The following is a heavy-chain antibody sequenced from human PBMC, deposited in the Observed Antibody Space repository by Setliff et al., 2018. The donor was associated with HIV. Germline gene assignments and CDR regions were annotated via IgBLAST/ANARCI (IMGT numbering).Heavy chain of an antibody. CDR3: VGDASPESESGGYSAGGY. V-gene: IGHV3-73*01. CDR1: GFTFSGSA. J-gene: IGHJ4*02. CDR2: IRSKANSYAT. Sequence: PGGSLRLSCAASGFTFSGSAMHWVRQASGKGLEWVGRIRSKANSYATAYAASVKGRFTISRDNAKDSLYLQMNSLRVEDAAVYYCVGDASPESESGGYSAGGYWGPGTLVTVSS. D-gene: IGHD3-22*01.